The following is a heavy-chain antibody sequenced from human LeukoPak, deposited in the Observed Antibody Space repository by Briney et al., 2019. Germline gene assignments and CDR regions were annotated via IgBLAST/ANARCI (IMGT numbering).Heavy chain of an antibody. Sequence: GGSLRLSCAASGFTFSRYSMNWVRQAPGKGLEWVSSISSSCSFIYYADSVKGRFTISRDNAKNSLYLQMNSLRAEDTAVYSCARDPPLGSCSTISCPHLDYWGQGTLVTVSS. CDR3: ARDPPLGSCSTISCPHLDY. V-gene: IGHV3-21*01. D-gene: IGHD2-2*01. CDR2: ISSSCSFI. J-gene: IGHJ4*02. CDR1: GFTFSRYS.